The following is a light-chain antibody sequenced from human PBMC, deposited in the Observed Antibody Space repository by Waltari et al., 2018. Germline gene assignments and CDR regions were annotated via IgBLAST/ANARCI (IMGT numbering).Light chain of an antibody. J-gene: IGLJ1*01. CDR1: FSDVGRYDY. CDR3: TSYTSSTTTPYV. CDR2: DVT. V-gene: IGLV2-14*03. Sequence: QSALTQPASVSGSPGQSITISCTGTFSDVGRYDYVSWYQQHPGKAPKFLIHDVTDRPSGFAGRFSGSKSGNTASLTISGLQADDEADYYCTSYTSSTTTPYVFGTGTQVTV.